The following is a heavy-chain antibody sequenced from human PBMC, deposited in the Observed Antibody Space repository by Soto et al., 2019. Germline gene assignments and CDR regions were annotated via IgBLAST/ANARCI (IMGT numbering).Heavy chain of an antibody. V-gene: IGHV1-69*02. Sequence: QVQLVQSGAAVKKPGSSVKVSCKASGGTFNSYTISWVRQAPGQGLEWMGRIIPILSVAKYAQKFQGRVTITADKSTRTAYMELSSLRSEDTAVYYCAVGYCSGGNCYSELYNWFDPWGQGTLVTVSS. CDR2: IIPILSVA. CDR3: AVGYCSGGNCYSELYNWFDP. J-gene: IGHJ5*02. CDR1: GGTFNSYT. D-gene: IGHD2-15*01.